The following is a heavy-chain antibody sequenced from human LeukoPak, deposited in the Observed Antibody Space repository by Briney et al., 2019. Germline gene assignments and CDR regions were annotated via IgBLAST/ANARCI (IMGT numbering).Heavy chain of an antibody. CDR3: AKGGIAAAGTDY. Sequence: DPGGPLRLSCAASGFTFSSYGMHWVRQAPGKGLEWVAFIRYDGSNKYYADSVKGRFTISRDNSKNTLYLQMNSLRAEDTAVYHCAKGGIAAAGTDYWGQGTLVTVSS. V-gene: IGHV3-30*02. CDR1: GFTFSSYG. D-gene: IGHD6-13*01. J-gene: IGHJ4*02. CDR2: IRYDGSNK.